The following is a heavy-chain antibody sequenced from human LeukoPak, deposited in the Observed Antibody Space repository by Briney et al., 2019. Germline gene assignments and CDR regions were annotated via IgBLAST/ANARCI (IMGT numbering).Heavy chain of an antibody. CDR2: TNRRGDIT. V-gene: IGHV3-20*04. CDR1: GYTFGDYG. Sequence: PGGSLRLSRAASGYTFGDYGMSWVRQVPGKGLEWVSGTNRRGDITGYADFVKGRFTISRDNSKNTLYLQMNSLRADDTAVYYCAKGGYSYDSSGHNYFEYWGQGTLVTVSS. CDR3: AKGGYSYDSSGHNYFEY. J-gene: IGHJ4*02. D-gene: IGHD3-22*01.